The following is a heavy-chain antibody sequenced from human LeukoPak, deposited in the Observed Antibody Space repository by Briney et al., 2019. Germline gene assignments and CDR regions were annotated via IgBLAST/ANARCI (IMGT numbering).Heavy chain of an antibody. V-gene: IGHV3-23*01. D-gene: IGHD4-17*01. CDR3: AKLSYGDYIYSFDY. J-gene: IGHJ4*02. CDR1: GFTFSSYA. Sequence: GGSLRLPCAASGFTFSSYAMSWVRQAPGKGLEWVSAISGSGGSTYYADSVKGRFTISRDNSKNTLYLQMNSLRAEDTAVYYCAKLSYGDYIYSFDYWGQGTLVTVSS. CDR2: ISGSGGST.